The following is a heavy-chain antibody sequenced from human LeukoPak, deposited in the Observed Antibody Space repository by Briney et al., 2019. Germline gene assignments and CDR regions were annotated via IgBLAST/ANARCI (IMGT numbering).Heavy chain of an antibody. J-gene: IGHJ3*02. CDR2: ISYDGSNK. V-gene: IGHV3-30-3*01. D-gene: IGHD6-13*01. Sequence: GRSLRLSCAASGFTFSSYAMHWVRQAPGKGLEWVAVISYDGSNKYYADPVKGRFTISRDNSKNTLYLQMNSLRAEDTAVYYCARDLMTWQLVHHDAYDIWGQGTMVTVSS. CDR1: GFTFSSYA. CDR3: ARDLMTWQLVHHDAYDI.